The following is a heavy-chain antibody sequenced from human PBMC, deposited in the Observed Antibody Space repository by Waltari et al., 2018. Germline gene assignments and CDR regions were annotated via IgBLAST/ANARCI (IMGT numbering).Heavy chain of an antibody. D-gene: IGHD6-6*01. CDR2: IYYSGST. CDR1: GGSISSSSYY. CDR3: ARDRDIAARGWFDP. J-gene: IGHJ5*02. V-gene: IGHV4-39*07. Sequence: QLQLQESGPGLVKPSETLSLTCTVSGGSISSSSYYWGWIRQPPGKGLEWIGSIYYSGSTYYNPSLKSRVTISVDTSKNQFSLKLSSVTAADTAVYYCARDRDIAARGWFDPWGQGTLVTVSS.